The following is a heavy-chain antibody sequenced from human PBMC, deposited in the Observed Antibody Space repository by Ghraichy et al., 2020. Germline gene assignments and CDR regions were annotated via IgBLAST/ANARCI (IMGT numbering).Heavy chain of an antibody. CDR1: GFSLSTSGVG. CDR2: IYWNDDK. V-gene: IGHV2-5*01. J-gene: IGHJ4*02. Sequence: SGPTLVKPTQTLTLTCTFSGFSLSTSGVGVGWIRQPPGKALEWLALIYWNDDKRYSPSLKSRLTITKDTSKNQVVLTMTDMDPVDTATYYCAHIALRYFDWLPHYYFDYWGQGTLVTVSS. D-gene: IGHD3-9*01. CDR3: AHIALRYFDWLPHYYFDY.